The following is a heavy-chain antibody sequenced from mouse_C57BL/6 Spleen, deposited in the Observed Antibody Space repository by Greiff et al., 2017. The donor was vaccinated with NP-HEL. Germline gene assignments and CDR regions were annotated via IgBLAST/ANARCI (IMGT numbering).Heavy chain of an antibody. D-gene: IGHD2-12*01. CDR3: ERERYDGPFAD. CDR2: IYPSDSET. CDR1: GYTFTSYW. V-gene: IGHV1-61*01. Sequence: QVQLQQPGAELVRPGSSVKLSCKASGYTFTSYWMDWVKQRPGQGLEWIGNIYPSDSETNYNQKFKDKATLTVDKSSSTAYMQLSSVTSEDAAVEYCERERYDGPFADWGQGTLVTVSA. J-gene: IGHJ3*01.